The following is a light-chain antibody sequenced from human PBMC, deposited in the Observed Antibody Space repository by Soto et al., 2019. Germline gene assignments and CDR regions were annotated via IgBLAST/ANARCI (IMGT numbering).Light chain of an antibody. CDR1: QSVSSNY. CDR2: GAS. J-gene: IGKJ4*01. CDR3: QQYGSSPLT. V-gene: IGKV3-20*01. Sequence: ENVLTQSPGTLSLSPGERATLSCRASQSVSSNYLAWYQQKPGQAPRLFIYGASSRATGIPDRFSGSGSGTDFTLTISRLEPEDFAVYYCQQYGSSPLTFGGGTKVESK.